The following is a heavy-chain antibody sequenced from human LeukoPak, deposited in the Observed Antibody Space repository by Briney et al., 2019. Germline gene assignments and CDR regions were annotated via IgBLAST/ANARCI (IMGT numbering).Heavy chain of an antibody. CDR3: TISLPHIVEVATSDGGN. CDR2: ISSSSSYT. D-gene: IGHD2-21*01. CDR1: GFTFSNYS. J-gene: IGHJ4*02. Sequence: GGSLRLSCAASGFTFSNYSMNWVRQAPGKGLEWVSSISSSSSYTYYADSVKGRFTISRDNAKNSLYLQMNSLRGEDTAVYYCTISLPHIVEVATSDGGNWGQGTLGTVSS. V-gene: IGHV3-21*01.